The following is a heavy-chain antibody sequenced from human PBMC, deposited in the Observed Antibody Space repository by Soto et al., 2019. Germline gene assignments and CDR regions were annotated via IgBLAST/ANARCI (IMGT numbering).Heavy chain of an antibody. CDR3: ARLVSDTRLNYMYFDL. CDR1: GVSISSGNW. J-gene: IGHJ4*02. CDR2: IFHDGTA. D-gene: IGHD3-10*01. V-gene: IGHV4-4*02. Sequence: SETLSLTCAVSGVSISSGNWWTWVRQTPQRGLEYIGEIFHDGTANYYPSFERRVAISVDTSKNQFSLKLTSVTAADTAIYFCARLVSDTRLNYMYFDLWGQGALVTVSS.